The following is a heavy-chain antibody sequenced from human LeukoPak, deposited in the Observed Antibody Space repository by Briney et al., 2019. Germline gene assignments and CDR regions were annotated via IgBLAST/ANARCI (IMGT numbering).Heavy chain of an antibody. CDR3: ARIACSGGSCYDLYYFDY. J-gene: IGHJ4*02. V-gene: IGHV1-18*01. Sequence: ASVKVSCKASGYTFTSYGISWVRQAPGQGLEWRGWISAYNCNTNYAQKLHGRVTMTTDTSTSTAYMELRSLRSDDTAVYYCARIACSGGSCYDLYYFDYWGQGTLVTVSS. CDR2: ISAYNCNT. CDR1: GYTFTSYG. D-gene: IGHD2-15*01.